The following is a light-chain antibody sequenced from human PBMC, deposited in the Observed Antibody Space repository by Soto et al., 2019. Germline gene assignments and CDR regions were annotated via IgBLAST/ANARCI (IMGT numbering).Light chain of an antibody. Sequence: DIPMTQSPSTLSASVGDRVTITCRASQSVGGWLAWFQQKPGKAPRLLIYKASILESGVPSRFSCSRSGTEFTLTISSLQPDDFATYYCQQYSSYSSFGPGTKVDIK. CDR1: QSVGGW. J-gene: IGKJ3*01. CDR3: QQYSSYSS. V-gene: IGKV1-5*03. CDR2: KAS.